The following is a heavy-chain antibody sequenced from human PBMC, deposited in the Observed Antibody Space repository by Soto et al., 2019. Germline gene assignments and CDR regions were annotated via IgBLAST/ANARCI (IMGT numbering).Heavy chain of an antibody. CDR3: ARGVGSSPPRY. V-gene: IGHV4-39*07. J-gene: IGHJ4*02. CDR2: IYYRGNT. D-gene: IGHD1-26*01. CDR1: GGSISSSSHY. Sequence: ASETLSLTCTVSGGSISSSSHYWGWIRQPPGKGLEWIGSIYYRGNTNYNPSLKSRVTISVDTSKNQISLKLTSATAADTAVYYCARGVGSSPPRYWGRGTLVTVSS.